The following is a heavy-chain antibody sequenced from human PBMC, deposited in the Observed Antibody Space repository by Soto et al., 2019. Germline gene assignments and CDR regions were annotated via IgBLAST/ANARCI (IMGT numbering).Heavy chain of an antibody. Sequence: GGSLRLSCAASGFPFSTYARSWVRQDPGKGLEWVSSISGSGGSTYYADSVKGRFTISRDNSKNTLYLQMNSLGAEDTAVYYCAKARPSGTYYASLGYWGQGTLVTVSS. CDR2: ISGSGGST. V-gene: IGHV3-23*01. CDR3: AKARPSGTYYASLGY. J-gene: IGHJ4*02. D-gene: IGHD1-26*01. CDR1: GFPFSTYA.